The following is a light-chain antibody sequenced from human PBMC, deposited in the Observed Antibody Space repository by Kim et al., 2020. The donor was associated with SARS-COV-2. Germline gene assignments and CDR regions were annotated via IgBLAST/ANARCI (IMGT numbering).Light chain of an antibody. J-gene: IGLJ2*01. CDR3: NSRDSNDNVV. CDR1: SLRSYY. CDR2: GKN. Sequence: VSVALGQTVRITCQGDSLRSYYATWYQQKPGQAPIVVIYGKNNRPSGIPDRFSGSSSGNTASLTITGTQAGDEADYYCNSRDSNDNVVFGGGTQLTV. V-gene: IGLV3-19*01.